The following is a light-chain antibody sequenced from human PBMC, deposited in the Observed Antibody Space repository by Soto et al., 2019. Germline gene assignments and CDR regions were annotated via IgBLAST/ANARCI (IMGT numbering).Light chain of an antibody. CDR1: QSIRNY. CDR2: AAS. V-gene: IGKV1-39*01. CDR3: QQTDSTPQT. J-gene: IGKJ1*01. Sequence: DIQMTQSPSSLSASVGDRVTISCRASQSIRNYVSWYQQKPGTAPKLLIRAASTLQSGVPSMXSGSGSGTDFTLTISSLQIEDFATYFCQQTDSTPQTFGPGTNVEI.